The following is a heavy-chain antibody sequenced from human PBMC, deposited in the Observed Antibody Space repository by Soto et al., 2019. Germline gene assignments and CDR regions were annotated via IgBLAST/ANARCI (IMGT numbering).Heavy chain of an antibody. Sequence: QVQLGESGGGLVKPGGSLRLSCAASGFIFSDYYMTWIRQAPGKGLEWVSYISSTSSYTKYADSVKGRFTISRDNAKNSLYLQMNSLRAEDTAVYYCARGTAARLQYYYGMDVWGQGTTVTVSS. V-gene: IGHV3-11*06. CDR2: ISSTSSYT. CDR1: GFIFSDYY. J-gene: IGHJ6*02. D-gene: IGHD6-6*01. CDR3: ARGTAARLQYYYGMDV.